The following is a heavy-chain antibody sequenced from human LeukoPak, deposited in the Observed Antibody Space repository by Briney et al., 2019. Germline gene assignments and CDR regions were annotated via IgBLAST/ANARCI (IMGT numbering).Heavy chain of an antibody. CDR1: GYTFTSYD. Sequence: ASVKVSCKASGYTFTSYDINWVRQATGQGLEWMGWMNPNSGNTGYAQKFQGRVTITRNTSISTAYMELSSLRSEDTAVYYCARKYYDILTGSNWFDPWGQGTLVTVSS. CDR3: ARKYYDILTGSNWFDP. CDR2: MNPNSGNT. D-gene: IGHD3-9*01. J-gene: IGHJ5*02. V-gene: IGHV1-8*03.